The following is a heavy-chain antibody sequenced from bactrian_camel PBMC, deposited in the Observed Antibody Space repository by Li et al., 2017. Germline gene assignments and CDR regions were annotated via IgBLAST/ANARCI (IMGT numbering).Heavy chain of an antibody. V-gene: IGHV3S35*01. CDR1: GFTFSSYA. CDR3: VKPNPDARGGFDH. J-gene: IGHJ4*01. Sequence: VQLVESGGGLVQPGGSLRLSCAASGFTFSSYAMYWVRQAPGKGLEWVSSSSSGALSLVYADSVKGRFTISRDNAKNTVYLLMNSLKPEDTAVYYCVKPNPDARGGFDHWGQGTQVTVS. CDR2: SSSGALSL. D-gene: IGHD1*01.